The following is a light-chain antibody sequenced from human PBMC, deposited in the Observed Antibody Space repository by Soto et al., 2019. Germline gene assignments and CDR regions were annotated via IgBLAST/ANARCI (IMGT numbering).Light chain of an antibody. CDR3: SAYTARSTLV. CDR2: EVT. Sequence: QSVLTQPPSASGSPGQSVTISCTGTSSDIGAYDYVSWYRQHPGKVPKLIIYEVTKRPSGVPDRFSASKSGNTASLTVSGLQAEDEADYYCSAYTARSTLVFGGGTKLTVL. J-gene: IGLJ3*02. V-gene: IGLV2-8*01. CDR1: SSDIGAYDY.